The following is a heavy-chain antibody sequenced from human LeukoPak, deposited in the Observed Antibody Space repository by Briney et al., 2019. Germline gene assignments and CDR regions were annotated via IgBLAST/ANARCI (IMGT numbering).Heavy chain of an antibody. CDR2: IYYSGST. J-gene: IGHJ6*02. Sequence: SQTLSLTCTVSGGSISSGGYYWSWIRQHPGKGLEWIGYIYYSGSTYYNPSLKSRVTISVDTSKNQFSLKLSSVTAADTAVYYCARDTAMDYYYYGMDVWGQGTTVTVSS. V-gene: IGHV4-31*03. CDR3: ARDTAMDYYYYGMDV. D-gene: IGHD5-18*01. CDR1: GGSISSGGYY.